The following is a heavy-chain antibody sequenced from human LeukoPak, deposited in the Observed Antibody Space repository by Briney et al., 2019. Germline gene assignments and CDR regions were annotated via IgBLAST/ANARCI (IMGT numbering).Heavy chain of an antibody. CDR2: INPNSGGT. D-gene: IGHD4-11*01. CDR1: GYTFTGYY. V-gene: IGHV1-2*02. J-gene: IGHJ6*02. CDR3: ARDRQTNYYYGMDV. Sequence: ASVKVSCKASGYTFTGYYMHWVRQPPEKGFEGRGWINPNSGGTNYAQKFQGRVTMTRDTSISTAYMELSRLRSDDTAVYYCARDRQTNYYYGMDVWGQGTTVTVSS.